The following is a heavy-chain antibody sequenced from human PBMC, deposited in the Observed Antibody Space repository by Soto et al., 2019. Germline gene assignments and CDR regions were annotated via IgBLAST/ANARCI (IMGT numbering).Heavy chain of an antibody. CDR1: GYSFTSYW. J-gene: IGHJ6*02. D-gene: IGHD3-10*01. V-gene: IGHV5-10-1*01. CDR3: ARIYGSGSSYYYYGMDV. Sequence: PGESLKISCKGSGYSFTSYWISWVRQMPGKGLEWMGRIDPSDSYTNYSPSFQGHVTISADKSISTAYLQWSSLKASDTAMYYCARIYGSGSSYYYYGMDVWGQGTTVTVSS. CDR2: IDPSDSYT.